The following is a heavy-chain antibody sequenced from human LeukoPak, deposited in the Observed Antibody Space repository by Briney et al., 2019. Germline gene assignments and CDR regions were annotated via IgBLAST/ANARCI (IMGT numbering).Heavy chain of an antibody. CDR3: AKDFRRLTTVPFYVFDF. Sequence: GGSLRLSCAASGFTFSSYAMHWVRQAPGKGLEWVAAISYDGTNEYYADSVNGRFTISRDNSKNTVYLQMNSLRDEDTAVYFCAKDFRRLTTVPFYVFDFWGQGTLVTVSS. CDR2: ISYDGTNE. CDR1: GFTFSSYA. D-gene: IGHD4-17*01. V-gene: IGHV3-30*04. J-gene: IGHJ4*02.